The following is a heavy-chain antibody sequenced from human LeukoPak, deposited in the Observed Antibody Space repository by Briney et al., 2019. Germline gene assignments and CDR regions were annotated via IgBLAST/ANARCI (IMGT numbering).Heavy chain of an antibody. J-gene: IGHJ6*02. Sequence: GESLKISCKGSGYSFTSYWIGWVRQMPGKGLEWMGIIYPGDSDTRYSPSFQGQVTISADKSISTAYLQWSSLKASDTAMYYCARLNVLSGIVEATTHYYYYGMDVWGQGTTVTVSS. V-gene: IGHV5-51*01. CDR3: ARLNVLSGIVEATTHYYYYGMDV. D-gene: IGHD1-26*01. CDR1: GYSFTSYW. CDR2: IYPGDSDT.